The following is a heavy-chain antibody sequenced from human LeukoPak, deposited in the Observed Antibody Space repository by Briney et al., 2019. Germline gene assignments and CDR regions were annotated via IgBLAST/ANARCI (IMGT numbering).Heavy chain of an antibody. Sequence: GGSLRLSCAASGFTFSNAWMSWVRQAPGKGLEWVSAISGSGGSTYYADSVKGRFTISRDNSKNTLYLQMNSLRAEDTAVYYCAREGGRDGAFDYWGQGTLVTVSS. V-gene: IGHV3-23*01. CDR3: AREGGRDGAFDY. CDR2: ISGSGGST. J-gene: IGHJ4*02. CDR1: GFTFSNAW. D-gene: IGHD5-24*01.